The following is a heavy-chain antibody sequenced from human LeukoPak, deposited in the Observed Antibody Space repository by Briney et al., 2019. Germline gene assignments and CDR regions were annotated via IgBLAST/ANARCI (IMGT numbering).Heavy chain of an antibody. V-gene: IGHV3-23*01. D-gene: IGHD3-3*01. J-gene: IGHJ4*02. Sequence: PGGSLRLSCAASGFTFSKFAMSWVRQAPGKGLEWVSGINASGDSTLYANSVKGRVTISRDNSRNMLYLQMNSLRAEDTAIYFCANGNGQRFLEWLHEAYFDYWGQGTLVTVSS. CDR2: INASGDST. CDR3: ANGNGQRFLEWLHEAYFDY. CDR1: GFTFSKFA.